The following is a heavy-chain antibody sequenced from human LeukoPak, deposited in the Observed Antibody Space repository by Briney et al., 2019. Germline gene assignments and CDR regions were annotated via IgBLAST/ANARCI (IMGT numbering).Heavy chain of an antibody. CDR3: ARTPLGYSYAIDY. V-gene: IGHV4-59*01. D-gene: IGHD5-18*01. CDR2: IYYSGST. Sequence: SETLSLTCAVYGGSFSGYYWSWIRQPPGKGLEWIGYIYYSGSTNYNPSLKSRVTISVDTSKNQFSLKLSSVTAADTAVYYCARTPLGYSYAIDYWGQGTLVTVSS. J-gene: IGHJ4*02. CDR1: GGSFSGYY.